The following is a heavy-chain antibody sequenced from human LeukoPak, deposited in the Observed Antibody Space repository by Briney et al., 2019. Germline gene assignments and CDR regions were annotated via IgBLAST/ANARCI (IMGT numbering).Heavy chain of an antibody. CDR2: IYTSGST. Sequence: SETLSLTCTVSGGSISRYYWSWIRQPAGKGLEGIGRIYTSGSTNYNPSLNSRVTISVDKSKNQFCLKLSSVTAAATAVYYCAPGGFDLPTGRDYWGQGTLVTVSS. CDR3: APGGFDLPTGRDY. J-gene: IGHJ4*02. CDR1: GGSISRYY. D-gene: IGHD5-12*01. V-gene: IGHV4-4*07.